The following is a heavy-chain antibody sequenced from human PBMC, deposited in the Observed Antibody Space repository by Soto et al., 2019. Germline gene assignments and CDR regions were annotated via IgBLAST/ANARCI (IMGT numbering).Heavy chain of an antibody. CDR3: ARGERYPYYDYGMDV. CDR1: GGSISSYY. D-gene: IGHD1-1*01. Sequence: QVQLQESGPGLVKPSETLSLTCTVSGGSISSYYWSWIRQPPGKGLEWIGDIYYSGRTNYNPSLKSRVTISVDTSKNQFSLKLSSVTAADTAVYYCARGERYPYYDYGMDVWGQGTTVTVSS. CDR2: IYYSGRT. V-gene: IGHV4-59*01. J-gene: IGHJ6*02.